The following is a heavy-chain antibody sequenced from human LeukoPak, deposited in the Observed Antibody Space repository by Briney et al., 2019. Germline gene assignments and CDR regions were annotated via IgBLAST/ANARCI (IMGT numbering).Heavy chain of an antibody. CDR3: AKGVGYCSGGSCSNWFDP. CDR2: ISYDGSNK. V-gene: IGHV3-30*18. J-gene: IGHJ5*02. CDR1: GFTFSSYG. D-gene: IGHD2-15*01. Sequence: PGGSLRLSCAASGFTFSSYGMHWVRQAPGKGLEWVAVISYDGSNKYYADSVKGRFTISRDNSKNTLYLQMNSLRAEDTAVYYCAKGVGYCSGGSCSNWFDPWGQGTLVTVSS.